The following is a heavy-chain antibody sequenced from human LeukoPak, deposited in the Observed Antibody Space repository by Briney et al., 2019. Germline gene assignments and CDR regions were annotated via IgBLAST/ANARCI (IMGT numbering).Heavy chain of an antibody. V-gene: IGHV3-21*01. CDR3: ARDDPLHLHFDY. CDR2: ISSSSYI. Sequence: GGSLRLSCAASGFTFSSYAMSWVRQAPGKGLEWVSSISSSSYIYYADSVKGRFTISRDNAKNSLYLQMNSLRAEDTAVYYCARDDPLHLHFDYWGQGTLVTVSS. J-gene: IGHJ4*02. CDR1: GFTFSSYA.